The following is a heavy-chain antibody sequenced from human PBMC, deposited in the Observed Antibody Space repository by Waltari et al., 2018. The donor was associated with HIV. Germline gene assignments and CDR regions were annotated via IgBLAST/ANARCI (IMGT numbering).Heavy chain of an antibody. CDR2: INPDRGNP. CDR1: GYTFTSYD. Sequence: QVQLVQSGAEVKKPGASVKVSCKASGYTFTSYDLNWVRQATGQGLEWRGWINPDRGNPCYAQEFQGRVTITRNTSISTAYMELNSLRSEDTAVYYCARGRNMIRGKYYYYYGMDVWGQGTTVTVSS. V-gene: IGHV1-8*01. J-gene: IGHJ6*02. CDR3: ARGRNMIRGKYYYYYGMDV. D-gene: IGHD3-10*01.